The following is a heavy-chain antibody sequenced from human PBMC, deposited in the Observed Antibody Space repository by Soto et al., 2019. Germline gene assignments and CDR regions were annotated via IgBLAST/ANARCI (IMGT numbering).Heavy chain of an antibody. CDR1: GGSISSSNW. CDR2: IYHSGST. V-gene: IGHV4-4*02. J-gene: IGHJ3*02. CDR3: ARIVFLWFGESPAFDI. D-gene: IGHD3-10*01. Sequence: SETLSLTCAVSGGSISSSNWWSWVRQPPGKGLEWIGEIYHSGSTNYNPSLKSRVTISVDKSKNQFSLKLSSVTAADTAVYYCARIVFLWFGESPAFDIWGQGTMVTVSS.